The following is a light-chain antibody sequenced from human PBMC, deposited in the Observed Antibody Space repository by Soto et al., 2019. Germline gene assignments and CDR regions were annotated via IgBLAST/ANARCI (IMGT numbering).Light chain of an antibody. J-gene: IGKJ4*01. V-gene: IGKV3D-20*02. Sequence: EIVLTQSPGTLSLSPGERATLSCRARQSISNNYFAWYQQKPGQAPRLPISGASNRATGLPDRFSGSGSGTEFILTISSLQSEDFATYYCHQRSKWPLTFGGGTKVDIK. CDR3: HQRSKWPLT. CDR1: QSISNNY. CDR2: GAS.